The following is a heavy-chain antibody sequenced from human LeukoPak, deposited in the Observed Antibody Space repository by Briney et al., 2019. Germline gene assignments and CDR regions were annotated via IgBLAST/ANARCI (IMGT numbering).Heavy chain of an antibody. CDR1: GYTFTSYF. CDR2: ISAYNGNT. V-gene: IGHV1-18*04. Sequence: ASVKVSCKASGYTFTSYFMHWVRQAPGQGLEWMGWISAYNGNTNYAQKLQGRVTMTTDKSTSTAYMELRSLRSDDTAVYYCARSSSVTIPGYYFDYWGQGTLVTVSS. D-gene: IGHD2-21*01. J-gene: IGHJ4*02. CDR3: ARSSSVTIPGYYFDY.